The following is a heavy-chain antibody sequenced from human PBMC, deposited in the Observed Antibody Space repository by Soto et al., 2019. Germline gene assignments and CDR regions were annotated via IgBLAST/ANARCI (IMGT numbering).Heavy chain of an antibody. J-gene: IGHJ4*02. Sequence: PSETLSLTCSVSGGSMSEYFWSWIRQSPGKGLEWIGHIYYLGSTDYNPSLKSRVTISVDTSKRQFSLRLTSVTAADTAVYYCARDGYDGSGSPYPAYWGPGTQVTVPQ. V-gene: IGHV4-59*01. CDR1: GGSMSEYF. D-gene: IGHD3-10*01. CDR2: IYYLGST. CDR3: ARDGYDGSGSPYPAY.